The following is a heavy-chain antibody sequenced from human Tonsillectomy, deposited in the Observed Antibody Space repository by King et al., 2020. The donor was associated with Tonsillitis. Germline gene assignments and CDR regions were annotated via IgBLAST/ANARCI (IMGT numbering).Heavy chain of an antibody. CDR2: ISSTSSYL. CDR3: ARPSAMNYYYYYGMDV. J-gene: IGHJ6*02. Sequence: QLVQSGGGLVKPGGSLRLSCAASGFTFSSYGMNWVRQAPGMGLEWVSFISSTSSYLYYADSVKGRFTISRDNAKNSLYLQMNSLRAEDTAVYYCARPSAMNYYYYYGMDVWGQGATVIVSS. D-gene: IGHD2-2*01. CDR1: GFTFSSYG. V-gene: IGHV3-21*01.